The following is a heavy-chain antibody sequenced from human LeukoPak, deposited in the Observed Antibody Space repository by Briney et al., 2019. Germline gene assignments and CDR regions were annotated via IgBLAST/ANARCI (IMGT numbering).Heavy chain of an antibody. CDR1: GFTVSGYD. D-gene: IGHD2-15*01. CDR2: IGTAGDS. J-gene: IGHJ3*02. V-gene: IGHV3-13*01. Sequence: GGSLRLSCAASGFTVSGYDMHWVRQVTGKGLGWVSAIGTAGDSYYPGSAKGRFTLSRENAKNSLYLQMNSLRAGDTAVYYCARGYCGGRSCYGGAFDIWGQGTMVTVSS. CDR3: ARGYCGGRSCYGGAFDI.